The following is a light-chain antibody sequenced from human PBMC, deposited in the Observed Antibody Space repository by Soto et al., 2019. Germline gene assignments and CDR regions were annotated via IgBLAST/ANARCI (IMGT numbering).Light chain of an antibody. CDR3: QQRVGSPRFR. Sequence: EIVLTQSPDTLSLSPGARATLSCTASESVTSSCLACYQRKPGQAPRLLIHTTSTRATDIPDGFSGGGSGTDFTLTISRREPEEWAGYDGQQRVGSPRFRFGPGTRVDI. J-gene: IGKJ3*01. V-gene: IGKV3-20*01. CDR1: ESVTSSC. CDR2: TTS.